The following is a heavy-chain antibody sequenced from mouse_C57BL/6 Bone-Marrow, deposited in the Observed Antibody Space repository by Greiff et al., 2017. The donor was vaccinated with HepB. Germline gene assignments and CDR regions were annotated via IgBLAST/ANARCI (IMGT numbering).Heavy chain of an antibody. V-gene: IGHV5-4*01. Sequence: EVKVVESGGGLVKPGGSLKLSCAASGFTFSSYAMSWVRQTPEKRLEWVATISDGGSYTYYPDNVKGRFTISRDNAKNNLYLQMSHLKSEDTAMYYCARDLRLRDYWGQGTTLTVSS. CDR2: ISDGGSYT. D-gene: IGHD1-1*01. CDR3: ARDLRLRDY. CDR1: GFTFSSYA. J-gene: IGHJ2*01.